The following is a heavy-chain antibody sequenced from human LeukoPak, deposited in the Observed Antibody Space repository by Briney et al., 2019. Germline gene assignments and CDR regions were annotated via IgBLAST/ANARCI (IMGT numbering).Heavy chain of an antibody. CDR2: ISAYNGNT. CDR1: GYTFTSYG. V-gene: IGHV1-18*01. Sequence: ASVKVSCKASGYTFTSYGTSWVRQAPGQGLEWMGWISAYNGNTNYAQKLQGRVTMTTDTSTSTAYMDLRSLRSDDTAVYYCARDLDQYSGRFGGFGHDFWGQGTLVTVSS. J-gene: IGHJ4*02. CDR3: ARDLDQYSGRFGGFGHDF. D-gene: IGHD1-26*01.